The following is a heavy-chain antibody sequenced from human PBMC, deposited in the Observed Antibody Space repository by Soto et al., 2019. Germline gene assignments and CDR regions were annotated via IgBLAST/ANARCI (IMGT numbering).Heavy chain of an antibody. CDR2: TSYDESNK. V-gene: IGHV3-30*03. CDR1: GLTFSSYA. D-gene: IGHD2-2*01. CDR3: ARDRGYQLRLDYGMDV. Sequence: QVQLVESGGGVVQPGRSLRLSCAASGLTFSSYAMHWVRQAPGKGLEWVALTSYDESNKYYADSVKGRFTISRDDSKNTLYLQMNSLRAEDTAVYYCARDRGYQLRLDYGMDVWGQGTTVTVSS. J-gene: IGHJ6*02.